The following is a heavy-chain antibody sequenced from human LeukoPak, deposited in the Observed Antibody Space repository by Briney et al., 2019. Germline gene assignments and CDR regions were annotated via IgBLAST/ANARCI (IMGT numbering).Heavy chain of an antibody. J-gene: IGHJ4*02. Sequence: GGSLRLSCAASGFTFSDYYMSWIRQAPGKGLEWVSYISSSGSTIYYADSVKGRFTISRDNAKNSLYLQMNSLGAEDTAVYYCARQIGSYYDSSGYPPFDYWGQGTLVTVSS. D-gene: IGHD3-22*01. CDR1: GFTFSDYY. CDR3: ARQIGSYYDSSGYPPFDY. V-gene: IGHV3-11*01. CDR2: ISSSGSTI.